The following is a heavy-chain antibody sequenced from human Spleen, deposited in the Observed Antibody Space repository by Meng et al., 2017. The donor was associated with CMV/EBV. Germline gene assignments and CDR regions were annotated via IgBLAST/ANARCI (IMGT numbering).Heavy chain of an antibody. CDR2: ITSGGYV. J-gene: IGHJ5*02. CDR3: AREGGLEGWFDP. V-gene: IGHV3-21*01. D-gene: IGHD3-16*01. CDR1: GFTFATYN. Sequence: GESLKISCAASGFTFATYNMNWVRQAPGKGLEWVSSITSGGYVSYADSVEGRFTISRDNAKNSLYLQMNSLRAEDTAVYYCAREGGLEGWFDPWGQGTLVTVSS.